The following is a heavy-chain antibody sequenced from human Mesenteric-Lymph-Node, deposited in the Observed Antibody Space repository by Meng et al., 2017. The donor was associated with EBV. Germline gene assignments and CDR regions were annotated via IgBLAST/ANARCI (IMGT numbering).Heavy chain of an antibody. CDR3: ARGKTVGRSPWFDP. CDR1: VGSFSGYY. CDR2: RNQSGST. V-gene: IGHV4-34*01. J-gene: IGHJ5*02. Sequence: VHLTQWGAGRLKPSETLSLTCAVYVGSFSGYYWTWIRQSPGKGLEWIGERNQSGSTSYNPSLKSRVTISVDTSQNQFSLKLSSVTAADTAVYYCARGKTVGRSPWFDPWGQGTLVTVSS. D-gene: IGHD4-11*01.